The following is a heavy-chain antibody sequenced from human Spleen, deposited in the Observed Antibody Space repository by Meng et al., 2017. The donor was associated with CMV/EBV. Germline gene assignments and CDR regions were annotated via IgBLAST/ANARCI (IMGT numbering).Heavy chain of an antibody. CDR2: ISWNSGSI. V-gene: IGHV3-9*01. CDR1: GFSFDEYA. Sequence: SLKISCAASGFSFDEYAMYWVRQAPGKGLEWVSSISWNSGSIAYADSVKGRFAISRDNAKNSLYLQMSSLRAEDTAVYYCARGGLHYDSSGYGGAFDYWGQGTLVTVSS. D-gene: IGHD3-22*01. J-gene: IGHJ4*02. CDR3: ARGGLHYDSSGYGGAFDY.